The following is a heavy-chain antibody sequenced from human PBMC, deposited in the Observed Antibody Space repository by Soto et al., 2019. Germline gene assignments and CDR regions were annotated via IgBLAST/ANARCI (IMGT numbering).Heavy chain of an antibody. Sequence: QVQLVQSGAEVKKPGSSVKVSCKASGGTFSSYTISWVRQAPGQGLEWMGGIIPIFGTANYAQKFQGRVTITADESTSTAYMELSSLRSEDTAVYYCARVEALTSYSGSYHYWGQGTLVTVSS. D-gene: IGHD1-26*01. V-gene: IGHV1-69*12. J-gene: IGHJ4*02. CDR1: GGTFSSYT. CDR2: IIPIFGTA. CDR3: ARVEALTSYSGSYHY.